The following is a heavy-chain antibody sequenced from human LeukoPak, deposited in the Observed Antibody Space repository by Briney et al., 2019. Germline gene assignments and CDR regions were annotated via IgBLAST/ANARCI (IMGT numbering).Heavy chain of an antibody. D-gene: IGHD3-22*01. CDR2: TYYRSKWYN. V-gene: IGHV6-1*01. CDR3: ARDLRMYYYDSSGYYGLDY. J-gene: IGHJ4*02. Sequence: SQTLSLTCAISGDSVSSNSAAWNWIRQSPSRGLEWLGSTYYRSKWYNDYAVSVKSRITINPDTSKNQFSLQLNSVTPEDTAVYYCARDLRMYYYDSSGYYGLDYWGQGTLVTVSS. CDR1: GDSVSSNSAA.